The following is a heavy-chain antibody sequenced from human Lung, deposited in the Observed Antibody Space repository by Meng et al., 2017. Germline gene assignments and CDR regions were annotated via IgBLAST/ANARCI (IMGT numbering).Heavy chain of an antibody. CDR1: GVTVSRYS. Sequence: QVQLVQSGAEVKKPGSSVKVAVKASGVTVSRYSVSWVRQAPGQGLEWMGRIIPILERANYAQKFQGRVTITADISTTTAYMEMRSLRSEDTAVYYCASAMGNYVPATNEWTPSYFDYWGRGTLVTVSS. CDR2: IIPILERA. CDR3: ASAMGNYVPATNEWTPSYFDY. J-gene: IGHJ4*02. V-gene: IGHV1-69*02. D-gene: IGHD3-16*01.